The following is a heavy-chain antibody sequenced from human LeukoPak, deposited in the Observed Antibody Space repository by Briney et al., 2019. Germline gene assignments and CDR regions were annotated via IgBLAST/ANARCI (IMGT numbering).Heavy chain of an antibody. CDR2: IYTSGTT. D-gene: IGHD3-10*01. Sequence: SETLSLTCAVYGGSFSGYYWNWIRQPAGKGLEWIGRIYTSGTTNYNSSLEGRVTMSIDTSNNQFSLNLNSVTAADTAVYYCARADEVLHYFDCWGQGTLVTVSS. CDR3: ARADEVLHYFDC. V-gene: IGHV4-59*10. J-gene: IGHJ4*02. CDR1: GGSFSGYY.